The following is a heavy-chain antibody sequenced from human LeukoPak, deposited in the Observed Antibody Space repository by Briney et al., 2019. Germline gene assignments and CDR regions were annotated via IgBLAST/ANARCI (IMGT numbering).Heavy chain of an antibody. CDR1: GGSITPYY. CDR2: IYPGGTT. J-gene: IGHJ4*02. Sequence: SETLSLTCTVSGGSITPYYWSWVRQSPGEGLEWIGYIYPGGTTSYNPSLTSRVTISLDRSRSQFSLKLSSVTAADTAVYYCARQVGSSRIDYWGQGTLVTVSS. CDR3: ARQVGSSRIDY. D-gene: IGHD1-26*01. V-gene: IGHV4-59*08.